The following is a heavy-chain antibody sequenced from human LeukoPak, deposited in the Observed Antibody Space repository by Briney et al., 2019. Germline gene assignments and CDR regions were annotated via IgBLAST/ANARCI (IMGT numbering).Heavy chain of an antibody. V-gene: IGHV1-2*02. CDR1: GYTFTGYY. D-gene: IGHD6-13*01. J-gene: IGHJ4*02. CDR3: ARVRSSSRVSMGYYFDY. CDR2: INPNSGGT. Sequence: GASVKVSCKASGYTFTGYYMHLVRQAPGQGLEWMGWINPNSGGTNYAQKFQGRVTMTRDTSISTAYMELSRLRSDDTAVYYCARVRSSSRVSMGYYFDYWGQGTLVTVSS.